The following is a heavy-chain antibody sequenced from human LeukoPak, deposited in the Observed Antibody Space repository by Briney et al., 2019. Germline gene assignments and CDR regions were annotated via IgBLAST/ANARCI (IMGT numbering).Heavy chain of an antibody. V-gene: IGHV4-4*07. Sequence: SETLSLTCTVSGGSIISYYWSWIRQPAGKGLEWIGRIYTSGSTNYNPSLKSRVTMSVDTSKNQFSLKLSSVTAADTAVYYCARENLSGYEPRIDYWGQGTLVTVSS. J-gene: IGHJ4*02. CDR3: ARENLSGYEPRIDY. CDR1: GGSIISYY. CDR2: IYTSGST. D-gene: IGHD5-12*01.